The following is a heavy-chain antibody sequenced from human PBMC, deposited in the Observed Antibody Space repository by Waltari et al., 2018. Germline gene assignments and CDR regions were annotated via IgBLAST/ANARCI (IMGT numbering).Heavy chain of an antibody. J-gene: IGHJ4*02. Sequence: QLQLQESGPGLVKPSETLSLTCTVSGGSISSSSYYWGWLRQPPGKGLEWSGSIYYSGSTYYNPSLKSRVTISVDTSKNQFSLKLSSVTAADTAVYYCARHGRFLEWLVDYWGQGTLVTVSS. CDR2: IYYSGST. D-gene: IGHD3-3*01. CDR1: GGSISSSSYY. V-gene: IGHV4-39*01. CDR3: ARHGRFLEWLVDY.